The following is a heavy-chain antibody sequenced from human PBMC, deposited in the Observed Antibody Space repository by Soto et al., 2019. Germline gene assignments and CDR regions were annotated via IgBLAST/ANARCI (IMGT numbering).Heavy chain of an antibody. D-gene: IGHD2-15*01. CDR3: AKVGYCSGGSCYAFDY. Sequence: QVQLVESGGGVVQPGRSLRLSCAASGFTFSSYGMHWVRQAPGKGLEWVAVISYDGSNKYYADSVKGRFTIPRDNSKNTLYLQMNSLRAEDTAVYYCAKVGYCSGGSCYAFDYWGQGTLVTVSS. CDR2: ISYDGSNK. J-gene: IGHJ4*02. V-gene: IGHV3-30*18. CDR1: GFTFSSYG.